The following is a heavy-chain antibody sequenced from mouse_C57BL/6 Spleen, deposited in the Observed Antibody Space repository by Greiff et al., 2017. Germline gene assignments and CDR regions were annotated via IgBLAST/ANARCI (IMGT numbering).Heavy chain of an antibody. J-gene: IGHJ4*01. CDR1: GFTFNTYA. D-gene: IGHD2-4*01. V-gene: IGHV10-3*01. CDR3: VIVSSPYDYYYAMDY. Sequence: EVNLVESGGGLVQPKGSLKLSCAASGFTFNTYAMHWVRQAPGKGLEWVARIRSKSSNYATYYADSVKDRFTIARDDSQSMLYLQMNKLKTEVTTMYYGVIVSSPYDYYYAMDYWGQGTSVTVSS. CDR2: IRSKSSNYAT.